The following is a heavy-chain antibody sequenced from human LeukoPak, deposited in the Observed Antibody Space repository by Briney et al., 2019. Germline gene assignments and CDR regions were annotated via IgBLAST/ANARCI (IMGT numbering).Heavy chain of an antibody. CDR2: IYYSRST. D-gene: IGHD2-15*01. V-gene: IGHV4-59*01. Sequence: SETLSLTCTVSGGSISSYYWSWIRQPPGKGLEWIGYIYYSRSTNYNPSLKSRVTISVDTSKNQFSLKLSSVTAADTAVYYCARASGYCSGGSCYYESHYYYYYMDVWGKGTTVTVPS. CDR1: GGSISSYY. J-gene: IGHJ6*03. CDR3: ARASGYCSGGSCYYESHYYYYYMDV.